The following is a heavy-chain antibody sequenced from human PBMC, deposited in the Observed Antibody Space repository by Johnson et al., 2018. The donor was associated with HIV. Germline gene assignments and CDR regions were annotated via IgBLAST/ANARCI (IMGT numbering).Heavy chain of an antibody. J-gene: IGHJ3*02. V-gene: IGHV3-66*03. CDR1: GFTVSTNY. CDR3: AKTRMGVIGTFDI. Sequence: VQLVESGGGLIQPGGSLRLSCAASGFTVSTNYMGWVRLAPGKGLEWVSYIERNSRTDYAASVKGRFTLSRDNSKNTLDLQMNSLTIEDTAVFYCAKTRMGVIGTFDIWGQGTMVTVSS. D-gene: IGHD3-10*01. CDR2: IERNSRT.